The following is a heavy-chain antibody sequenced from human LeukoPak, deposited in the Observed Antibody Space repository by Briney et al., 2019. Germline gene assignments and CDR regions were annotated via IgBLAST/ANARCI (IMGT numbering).Heavy chain of an antibody. V-gene: IGHV3-21*01. D-gene: IGHD4-23*01. CDR2: ITSNTRYI. J-gene: IGHJ3*02. CDR1: GFTFSSYT. CDR3: ARDDGGNFNDALDI. Sequence: GGSLRLSCAASGFTFSSYTINWVRQAPGKGLEWVSSITSNTRYIFYADSVKGRFTISRDNAQNSLYLQMNSLRAEDTAVYYCARDDGGNFNDALDIWGQGTMVAVSS.